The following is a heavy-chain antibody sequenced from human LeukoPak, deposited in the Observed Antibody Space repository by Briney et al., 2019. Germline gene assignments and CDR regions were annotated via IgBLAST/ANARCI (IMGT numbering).Heavy chain of an antibody. V-gene: IGHV3-11*01. D-gene: IGHD3-10*01. Sequence: GGSLRLSCAASGFTFSNAWMNWVRQAPGKGLEWVSYISSSGSTIYYADSVKGRFTISRDNAKNSLYLQMNSLRAEDTAVYYCARDSNYYGSGSYLDPLDYWGQGTLVTVSS. CDR3: ARDSNYYGSGSYLDPLDY. CDR1: GFTFSNAW. CDR2: ISSSGSTI. J-gene: IGHJ4*02.